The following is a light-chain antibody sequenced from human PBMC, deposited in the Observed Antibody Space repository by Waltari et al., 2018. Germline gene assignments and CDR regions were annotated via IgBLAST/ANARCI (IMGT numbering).Light chain of an antibody. CDR1: NIGSKS. J-gene: IGLJ3*02. Sequence: YVLTQPPSVSVDPGKTARLTCGGGNIGSKSVNRYQQKPGQAPVLVMFFDSDRPSEIPERFSGSNSGNTATLTISWVEAGDEADYHCQVWDDVTDSGVFGGGTKLTVL. V-gene: IGLV3-21*04. CDR2: FDS. CDR3: QVWDDVTDSGV.